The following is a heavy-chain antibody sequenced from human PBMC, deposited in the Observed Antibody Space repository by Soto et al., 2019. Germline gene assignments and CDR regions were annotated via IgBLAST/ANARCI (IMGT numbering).Heavy chain of an antibody. Sequence: ASVKVSCRASVFSVDTTYCIHWVRRAPGQGLEWMGSINPNSGDTNYAQNFQGRVTMTRDTSISTAYMEVSSLTSDDTAVYYCGSPRSCPSPEVGHWGHGTVVTVSS. V-gene: IGHV1-2*02. CDR3: GSPRSCPSPEVGH. J-gene: IGHJ4*01. CDR1: VFSVDTTYC. CDR2: INPNSGDT. D-gene: IGHD2-15*01.